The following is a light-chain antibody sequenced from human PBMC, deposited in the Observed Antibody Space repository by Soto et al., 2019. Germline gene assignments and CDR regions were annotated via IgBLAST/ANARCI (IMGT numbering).Light chain of an antibody. V-gene: IGKV3-20*01. CDR2: GSS. CDR1: QSISNNY. CDR3: QQYGSSPPYT. J-gene: IGKJ2*01. Sequence: EVVLTQSPGTLSLSPGERATLSCRASQSISNNYFAWYQQKPGQAPRLLIFGSSDRATGIPDRFSGSWSGTDFALTISRLEPEDFAVYYWQQYGSSPPYTFGQGTKLEIK.